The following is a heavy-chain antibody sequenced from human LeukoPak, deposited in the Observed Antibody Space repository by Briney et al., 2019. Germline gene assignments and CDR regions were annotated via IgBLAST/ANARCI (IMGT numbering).Heavy chain of an antibody. V-gene: IGHV4-59*10. CDR3: ARARYAYAGIAAAGTPRDLWFDP. Sequence: SETLSLTCAVYGGSFSGYYWSWIRQPAGKGLEWIGRIYTSGSTNYNPSLKSRVTMSVDTSKNQFSLKLSSVTAADTAVYYCARARYAYAGIAAAGTPRDLWFDPWGQGTLVTVSS. D-gene: IGHD6-13*01. CDR1: GGSFSGYY. J-gene: IGHJ5*02. CDR2: IYTSGST.